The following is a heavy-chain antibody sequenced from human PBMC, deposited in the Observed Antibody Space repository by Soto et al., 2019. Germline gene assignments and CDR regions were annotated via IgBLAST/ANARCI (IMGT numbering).Heavy chain of an antibody. CDR3: AREFQYYVSSESYLDY. CDR2: TYYRSRWYN. CDR1: GDSVSGNSAA. J-gene: IGHJ4*02. D-gene: IGHD3-16*01. Sequence: SQTLSLTCAISGDSVSGNSAAWNWIRQSPSRGLEWLGRTYYRSRWYNDYAVSVKSRITVTPDTSKNQFSLHLNSVTPEDTAVYYCAREFQYYVSSESYLDYWGQGVLVTVSS. V-gene: IGHV6-1*01.